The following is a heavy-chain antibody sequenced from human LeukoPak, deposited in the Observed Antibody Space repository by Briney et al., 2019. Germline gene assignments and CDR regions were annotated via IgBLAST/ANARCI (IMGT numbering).Heavy chain of an antibody. CDR1: GFTVSAYA. D-gene: IGHD1-26*01. CDR3: ARGGGYYAIDY. J-gene: IGHJ4*02. Sequence: PGGSLRLSCAASGFTVSAYAMNWVRQAPGKGLEWVAAISASGSATSYADSVRGRFTISRDNSKNTLYLQMNNLRAEDTAVYYCARGGGYYAIDYWGQGTLVTVSS. V-gene: IGHV3-23*01. CDR2: ISASGSAT.